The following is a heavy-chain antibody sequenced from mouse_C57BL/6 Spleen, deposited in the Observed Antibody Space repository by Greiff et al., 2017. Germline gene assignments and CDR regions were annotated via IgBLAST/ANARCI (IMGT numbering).Heavy chain of an antibody. CDR3: ARPDRGNYFDY. D-gene: IGHD3-2*01. Sequence: EVKVVESGGGLVKPGGSLKLSCAASGFTFSDYGMHWVRHAPEKGLEWVAYISSGSSTIYYADTVKGRFTISRDNAKNTLFLQMTSLRSEDTAMYYCARPDRGNYFDYWGQGTTLTVSS. J-gene: IGHJ2*01. CDR1: GFTFSDYG. CDR2: ISSGSSTI. V-gene: IGHV5-17*01.